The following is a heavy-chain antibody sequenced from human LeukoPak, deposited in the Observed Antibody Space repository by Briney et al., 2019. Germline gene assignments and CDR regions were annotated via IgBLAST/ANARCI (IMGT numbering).Heavy chain of an antibody. CDR2: INHSGST. J-gene: IGHJ4*02. V-gene: IGHV4-34*01. Sequence: SETLSLTCAVYGGSFSGYYWSWIRQPPGKGLEWIGEINHSGSTNYNPSLKSRVTISVDTSKNQFSLKLSSVTAADTAVYYCARGRGRDSGYSGYWGQGTLVTVSS. D-gene: IGHD5-12*01. CDR1: GGSFSGYY. CDR3: ARGRGRDSGYSGY.